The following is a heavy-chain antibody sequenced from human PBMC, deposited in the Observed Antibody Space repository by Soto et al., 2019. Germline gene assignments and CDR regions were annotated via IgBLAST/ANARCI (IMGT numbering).Heavy chain of an antibody. V-gene: IGHV4-34*01. Sequence: SETLSLTCAFYCGSFIGYYWSWIRQPPGKGLEWIGEINHSGSTNYNPSLKSRVTISVDTSKNQFSLKLSSVTAADTAVYYCAISQYGSGSYFDYWGQGTLVTVSS. CDR1: CGSFIGYY. CDR3: AISQYGSGSYFDY. CDR2: INHSGST. J-gene: IGHJ4*02. D-gene: IGHD3-10*01.